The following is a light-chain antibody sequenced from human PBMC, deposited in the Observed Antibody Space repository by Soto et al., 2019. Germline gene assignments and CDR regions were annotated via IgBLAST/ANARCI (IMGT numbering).Light chain of an antibody. J-gene: IGKJ1*01. CDR3: QQYDTSPWT. V-gene: IGKV3-20*01. Sequence: EIVLTQSPATLSLSPGERGTLHCRASESVTSYLAWYQQKPGQAPRLLIYGASSRAAGIPDRFSGSGSGTDFTLTISRLEPEDFAVYYCQQYDTSPWTFGQGTKVDI. CDR2: GAS. CDR1: ESVTSY.